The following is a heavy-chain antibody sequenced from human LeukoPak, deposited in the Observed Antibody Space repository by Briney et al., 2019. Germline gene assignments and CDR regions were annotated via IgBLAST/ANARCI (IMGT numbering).Heavy chain of an antibody. Sequence: PGGSLRLSCAASGFTFDDYAMHWVRQAPGKGLEWVSGISWNSGSIGYADSVKGRFTISRDNAKNSLYLQMNSLRAEDTALYYCTREGSYLDAFDFWGQGTMVTVSS. CDR2: ISWNSGSI. CDR3: TREGSYLDAFDF. CDR1: GFTFDDYA. J-gene: IGHJ3*01. V-gene: IGHV3-9*01. D-gene: IGHD3-10*01.